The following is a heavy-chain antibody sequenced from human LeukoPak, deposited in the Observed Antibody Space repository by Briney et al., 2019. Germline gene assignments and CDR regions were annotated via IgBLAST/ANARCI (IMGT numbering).Heavy chain of an antibody. V-gene: IGHV3-30*18. J-gene: IGHJ6*04. CDR2: ISYDGSNK. CDR1: GFTFSSYS. D-gene: IGHD3-10*01. CDR3: AKNLWFGELYNGMDV. Sequence: PGRSLRLSCAASGFTFSSYSMHWVRQAPGKGLGWVAVISYDGSNKYYADSVKGRFTISRDNSKNTLYLQMNSLRAEDTAVYYCAKNLWFGELYNGMDVWGKGTTVTVSS.